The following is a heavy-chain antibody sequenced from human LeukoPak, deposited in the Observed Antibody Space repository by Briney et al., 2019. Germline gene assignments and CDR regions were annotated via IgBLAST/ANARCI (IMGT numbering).Heavy chain of an antibody. CDR3: ARSESDIVVVPAAMNY. CDR2: ISAYNGNT. J-gene: IGHJ4*02. D-gene: IGHD2-2*01. CDR1: GYTFTSYG. V-gene: IGHV1-18*01. Sequence: ASVKVSCKASGYTFTSYGMIWVRQAPGQGIEWMGWISAYNGNTNYAQKLQGRVTMTTDTSTSTAYMELRSLRSDDTAVYYCARSESDIVVVPAAMNYWGQGTLVTVSS.